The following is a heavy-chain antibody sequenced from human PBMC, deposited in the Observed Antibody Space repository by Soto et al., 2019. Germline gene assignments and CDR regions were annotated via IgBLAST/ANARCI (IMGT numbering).Heavy chain of an antibody. J-gene: IGHJ6*02. V-gene: IGHV1-46*01. CDR1: GYTFTSYY. CDR3: AGARRPGGGGMDV. D-gene: IGHD3-10*01. CDR2: INPSGGST. Sequence: QVQLVQSGAEVKKPGASVKVSCKASGYTFTSYYMHWVRQAPGQGLEWMGIINPSGGSTSYAQKCQGRVTMTRDTSTSTVYMELSSLRSEDTAVYYWAGARRPGGGGMDVWGQGTTVTVSS.